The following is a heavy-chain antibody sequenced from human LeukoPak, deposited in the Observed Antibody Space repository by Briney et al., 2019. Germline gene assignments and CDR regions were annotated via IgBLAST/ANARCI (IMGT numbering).Heavy chain of an antibody. CDR2: ISTHNADT. Sequence: GASVKVSYKASGYTFTAYGVSWVRQAPGQGLEWMGWISTHNADTKYAQKFQGRVTMTTDTSTDTAYMDLRSLRSDDTAVYYCARDEGAYSDHIWGSYRPPGKHKGMDVWGQGTTVTVSS. D-gene: IGHD3-16*02. CDR1: GYTFTAYG. CDR3: ARDEGAYSDHIWGSYRPPGKHKGMDV. V-gene: IGHV1-18*01. J-gene: IGHJ6*02.